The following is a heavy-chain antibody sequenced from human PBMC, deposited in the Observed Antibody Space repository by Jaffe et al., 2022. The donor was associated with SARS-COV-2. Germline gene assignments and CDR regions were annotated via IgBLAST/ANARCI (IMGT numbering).Heavy chain of an antibody. V-gene: IGHV4-39*01. J-gene: IGHJ6*02. CDR3: ARHNYYYYTLDV. CDR2: VYYSGST. CDR1: GGSISSSSYH. Sequence: QLQLQESGPGLVKPSETLSLTCTVSGGSISSSSYHWGWIRQPPGKGLEWIGSVYYSGSTYYDPSLKSRVTMSVDTSKNQFSLKLSSVTAADTAVYYCARHNYYYYTLDVWGQGTTVTVSS.